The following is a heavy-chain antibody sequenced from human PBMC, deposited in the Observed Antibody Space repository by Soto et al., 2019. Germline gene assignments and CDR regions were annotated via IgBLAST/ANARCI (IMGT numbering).Heavy chain of an antibody. CDR2: INQDGTKI. V-gene: IGHV3-7*03. J-gene: IGHJ4*02. CDR3: ARGEEWLLLSLQGVFDQ. Sequence: EVHLVETGGGLVQPGGSLRLSCAASGSSISSHWMSWVRQAPGKGLEWVANINQDGTKIHYVDSVKCRFTISRDNAKNSLPLQLSSLRAVDPDVYFCARGEEWLLLSLQGVFDQWGQGTLVTVSS. D-gene: IGHD3-3*01. CDR1: GSSISSHW.